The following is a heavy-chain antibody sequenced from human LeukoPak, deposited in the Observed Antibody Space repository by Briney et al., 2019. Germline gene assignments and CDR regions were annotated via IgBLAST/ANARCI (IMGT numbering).Heavy chain of an antibody. CDR1: GFTFSTYG. CDR3: AKEQKRGDAFDI. V-gene: IGHV3-30*18. Sequence: GGSLRLSCAASGFTFSTYGMHWVRQAPGKGLEWVAVISYDGSNKYYADSVKGRFTISRDNSKNTLYLQMNSLRAEDTAVYYCAKEQKRGDAFDIWGQGTMVTVSS. CDR2: ISYDGSNK. J-gene: IGHJ3*02. D-gene: IGHD3-10*01.